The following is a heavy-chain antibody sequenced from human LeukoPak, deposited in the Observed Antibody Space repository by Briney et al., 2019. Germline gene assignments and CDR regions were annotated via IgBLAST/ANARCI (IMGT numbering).Heavy chain of an antibody. Sequence: GGSLRLSCAASGFTFSNAWMSWVRQAPGKGLEWVGRIKSKTDGGTTDYAAPVKGRFTISRDDSKNTLYLQMNSLKPEDTAVYYCTTVFSENYYYYYMDVWGKGTTVTISS. D-gene: IGHD1-26*01. CDR3: TTVFSENYYYYYMDV. CDR2: IKSKTDGGTT. J-gene: IGHJ6*03. V-gene: IGHV3-15*01. CDR1: GFTFSNAW.